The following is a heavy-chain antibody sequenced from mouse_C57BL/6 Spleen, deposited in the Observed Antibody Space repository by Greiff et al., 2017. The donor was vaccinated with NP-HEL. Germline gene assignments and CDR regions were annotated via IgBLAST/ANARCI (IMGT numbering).Heavy chain of an antibody. J-gene: IGHJ3*01. CDR3: TSIYYGNYWFAY. D-gene: IGHD2-1*01. V-gene: IGHV5-9-1*02. Sequence: EVMLVESGEGLVKPGGSLKLSCAASGFTFSSYAMSWVRQTPEKRLEWVAYISSGGDYIYYADTVKGRFTISRDNARNTLYLQMSSLKSEDTAMYYCTSIYYGNYWFAYWGQGTLVTVSA. CDR2: ISSGGDYI. CDR1: GFTFSSYA.